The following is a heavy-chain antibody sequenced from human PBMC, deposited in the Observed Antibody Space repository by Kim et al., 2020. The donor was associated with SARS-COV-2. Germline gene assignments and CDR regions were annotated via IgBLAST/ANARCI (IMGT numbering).Heavy chain of an antibody. Sequence: GESLRLSCAASGFTFSSYSMNWVRQAPGKGLEWVSYISSSSSTIYYADSVKGRFTISRDNAKNSLYLQMNSLRDEDTAVYYCARVSSSGWYFRGAFDIWGQGTMVTVSS. CDR2: ISSSSSTI. CDR1: GFTFSSYS. CDR3: ARVSSSGWYFRGAFDI. D-gene: IGHD6-19*01. J-gene: IGHJ3*02. V-gene: IGHV3-48*02.